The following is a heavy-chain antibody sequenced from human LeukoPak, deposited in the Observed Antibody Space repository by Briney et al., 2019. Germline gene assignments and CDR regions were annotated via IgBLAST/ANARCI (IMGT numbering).Heavy chain of an antibody. CDR3: ARRFRSAWEVFDF. Sequence: SETLSLTCTVSGGSISSDYFYWSWIRQHPGKGLEWIGYIYYSGSTYYNPSLKSRVTISVDTSKNQFSLKLSSVTAADTAVYYCARRFRSAWEVFDFWGRGTLVTVSS. J-gene: IGHJ4*02. V-gene: IGHV4-61*01. CDR1: GGSISSDYFY. D-gene: IGHD6-19*01. CDR2: IYYSGST.